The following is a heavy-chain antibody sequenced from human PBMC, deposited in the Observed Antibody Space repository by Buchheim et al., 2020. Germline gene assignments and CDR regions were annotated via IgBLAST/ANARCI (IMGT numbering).Heavy chain of an antibody. CDR1: GGSISSYY. CDR2: IYYSGST. Sequence: QVQLQESGPGLVKPSETLSLTCTVSGGSISSYYWSWIRQPPGKGLEWIGYIYYSGSTNYNPPLKSRVTISVDTAKNQFSLKLSSVTAADTAVYYCAREDYYDSSGYYYGGTFDYWGQGTL. V-gene: IGHV4-59*01. D-gene: IGHD3-22*01. CDR3: AREDYYDSSGYYYGGTFDY. J-gene: IGHJ4*02.